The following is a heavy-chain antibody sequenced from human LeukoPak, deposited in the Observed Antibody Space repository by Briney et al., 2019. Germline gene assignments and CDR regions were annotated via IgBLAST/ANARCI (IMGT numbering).Heavy chain of an antibody. CDR3: ASEAILTGYYPDP. D-gene: IGHD3-9*01. CDR1: GGSISSYY. J-gene: IGHJ5*02. Sequence: SETLSLTCTGSGGSISSYYWSWLRQPPGKGLEWIGYIYCSGCTNYNPSLKSRVTISVDTSKNQFSLKLSSVTAAATAVYYCASEAILTGYYPDPWGQGTLVTVSS. CDR2: IYCSGCT. V-gene: IGHV4-59*12.